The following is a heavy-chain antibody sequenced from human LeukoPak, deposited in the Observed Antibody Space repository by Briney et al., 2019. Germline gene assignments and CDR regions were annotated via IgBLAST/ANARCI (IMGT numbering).Heavy chain of an antibody. CDR2: INTNTGNP. V-gene: IGHV7-4-1*02. CDR3: ARDDYVWGSYRKADY. Sequence: ASVKVSCKASGYTFTSYAMNWVRQAPGQGLEWMGWINTNTGNPTYAQGFTGRFVFSLDTSVSTAYLQISSLKAEDTAVYYSARDDYVWGSYRKADYWGQGTLVTVSS. D-gene: IGHD3-16*02. J-gene: IGHJ4*02. CDR1: GYTFTSYA.